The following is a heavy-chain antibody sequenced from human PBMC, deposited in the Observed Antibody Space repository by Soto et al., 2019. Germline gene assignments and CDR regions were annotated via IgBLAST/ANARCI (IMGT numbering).Heavy chain of an antibody. CDR2: ISSTSSAI. CDR1: GLIFSNYN. Sequence: EVQLVESGGGLVQPGGSLRLSCEASGLIFSNYNMNWVRQAPGKGLEWVSYISSTSSAIYYVDSVKGRFTISRDNAKNSGYLQMNSQRAEETTVYYCRNRLAGACNYYYYSMNVWGQGTTVTVFS. D-gene: IGHD6-19*01. V-gene: IGHV3-48*01. J-gene: IGHJ6*02. CDR3: RNRLAGACNYYYYSMNV.